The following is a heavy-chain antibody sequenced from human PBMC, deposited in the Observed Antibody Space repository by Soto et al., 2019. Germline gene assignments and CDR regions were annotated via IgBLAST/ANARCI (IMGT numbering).Heavy chain of an antibody. CDR3: ARATVGYCSSTSCYIHYYGMDV. J-gene: IGHJ6*02. CDR1: GYTFTSYG. Sequence: QVQLVQSGAEVKKPGASVKVSCKASGYTFTSYGISWVRQAPGQGLEWMGWISAYNGNTNYAQKLQGRVTMTTDTSTSTAYMELRSLRSDDTAVHYCARATVGYCSSTSCYIHYYGMDVWGQGTTVTVSS. V-gene: IGHV1-18*04. D-gene: IGHD2-2*02. CDR2: ISAYNGNT.